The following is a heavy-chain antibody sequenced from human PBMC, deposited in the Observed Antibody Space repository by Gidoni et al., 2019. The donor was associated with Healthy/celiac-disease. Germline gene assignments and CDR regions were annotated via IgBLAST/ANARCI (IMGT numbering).Heavy chain of an antibody. CDR2: IIPIFGTA. CDR3: ALGDCSGGSCYFAYYGMDV. D-gene: IGHD2-15*01. CDR1: GGTFSSYA. Sequence: QVQLVQSGAEVKKPGSSVKVSCKDSGGTFSSYAISWVRQAPGQGLEWMGGIIPIFGTANYAQKFQGRVTITADESTSTAYMELSSLRSEDTAVYYCALGDCSGGSCYFAYYGMDVWGHGTTVTVSS. J-gene: IGHJ6*02. V-gene: IGHV1-69*01.